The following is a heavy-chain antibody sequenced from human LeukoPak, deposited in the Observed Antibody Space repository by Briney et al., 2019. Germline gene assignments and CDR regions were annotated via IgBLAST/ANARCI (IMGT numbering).Heavy chain of an antibody. CDR1: GGTFSSYA. J-gene: IGHJ4*02. V-gene: IGHV1-69*13. CDR2: IIPIFGTA. CDR3: TRDINWNYGY. D-gene: IGHD1-7*01. Sequence: ASVKVSCKASGGTFSSYAISWVRQAPGQGLEWMGGIIPIFGTANYAQKFQGRVTITADESTSTAYMELSSLRSEDTAVYYCTRDINWNYGYWGQGTLVTVSS.